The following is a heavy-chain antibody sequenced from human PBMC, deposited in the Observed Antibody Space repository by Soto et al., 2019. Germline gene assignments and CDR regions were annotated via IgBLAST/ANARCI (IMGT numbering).Heavy chain of an antibody. CDR3: ARGGGGTNGWFDP. Sequence: SETLSLTCAVYGGSFSGYYWSWIRQPPGKGLEWIGEINHSGSTNYNPSLKSRVTISVDTSKNQFSLKLSSVTAADTAVYYCARGGGGTNGWFDPWGQGTLVT. CDR2: INHSGST. J-gene: IGHJ5*02. V-gene: IGHV4-34*01. CDR1: GGSFSGYY. D-gene: IGHD1-7*01.